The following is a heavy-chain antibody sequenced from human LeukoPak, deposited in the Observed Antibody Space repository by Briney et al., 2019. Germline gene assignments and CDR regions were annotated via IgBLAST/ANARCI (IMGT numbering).Heavy chain of an antibody. V-gene: IGHV4-4*07. Sequence: SETLSLTCIVSGVSISSYYWSWIRQPAGKGLEWIGRMYFSRTPKYHPALESRVIMSVDTSKNQFSLKWTSVTAADTAVCYCARDAAIGAAGVFDSWGQGTLVIVSS. CDR1: GVSISSYY. CDR2: MYFSRTP. D-gene: IGHD6-13*01. CDR3: ARDAAIGAAGVFDS. J-gene: IGHJ4*02.